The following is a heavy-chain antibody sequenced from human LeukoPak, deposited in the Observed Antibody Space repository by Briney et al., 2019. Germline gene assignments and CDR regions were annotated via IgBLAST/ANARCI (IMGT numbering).Heavy chain of an antibody. V-gene: IGHV1-69*13. Sequence: SVKVSCKASGGTFSSYAISWVRRAPGQGLEWMGGIIPIFGTANYAQKFQGRVTITADESTSTAYMELSSLRSEDTAVYYCARGISGSYLSRDAFDIWGQGTMVTVSS. CDR1: GGTFSSYA. D-gene: IGHD1-26*01. J-gene: IGHJ3*02. CDR3: ARGISGSYLSRDAFDI. CDR2: IIPIFGTA.